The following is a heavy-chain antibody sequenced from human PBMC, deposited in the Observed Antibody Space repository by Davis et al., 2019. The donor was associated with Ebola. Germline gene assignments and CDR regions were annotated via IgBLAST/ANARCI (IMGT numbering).Heavy chain of an antibody. Sequence: PSETLSLTCTVSGGSISDSSYYWGWIRQPPGKGLEWIGSMNYRGISYYNPSLKSRLTMSVDTSKNHFSLKLSSVTAADTAVYYCARTLSGSDGLFDFWDQGTLITVSS. J-gene: IGHJ4*02. CDR3: ARTLSGSDGLFDF. CDR2: MNYRGIS. D-gene: IGHD1-26*01. V-gene: IGHV4-39*02. CDR1: GGSISDSSYY.